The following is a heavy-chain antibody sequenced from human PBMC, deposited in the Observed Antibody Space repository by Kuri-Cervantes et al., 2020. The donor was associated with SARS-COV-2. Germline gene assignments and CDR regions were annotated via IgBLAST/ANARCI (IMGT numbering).Heavy chain of an antibody. V-gene: IGHV3-21*01. Sequence: GESLKISCAASGFTFSNYWMTWVRQAPGKGLEWVSSISSSSSYIYYADSMRGRFTISRDNAKNSLYLQMNSLRAEDTAVYYCAREDGKALQDPRLWDYWGREPWSPSPQ. J-gene: IGHJ4*02. CDR3: AREDGKALQDPRLWDY. D-gene: IGHD4-11*01. CDR2: ISSSSSYI. CDR1: GFTFSNYW.